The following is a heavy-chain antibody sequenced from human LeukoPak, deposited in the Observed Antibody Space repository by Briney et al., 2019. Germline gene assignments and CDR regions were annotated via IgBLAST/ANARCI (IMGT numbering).Heavy chain of an antibody. Sequence: ASVKVSCKVSGYTLTELSMHWVRQAPGQGLEWMGWINPNSGGTNYAQKFQGRVTMTRDTSISTAYMELSRLRSDDTAVYYCARILPAADGWFDPWGQGTLVTVSS. J-gene: IGHJ5*02. D-gene: IGHD2-2*01. CDR1: GYTLTELS. CDR3: ARILPAADGWFDP. CDR2: INPNSGGT. V-gene: IGHV1-2*02.